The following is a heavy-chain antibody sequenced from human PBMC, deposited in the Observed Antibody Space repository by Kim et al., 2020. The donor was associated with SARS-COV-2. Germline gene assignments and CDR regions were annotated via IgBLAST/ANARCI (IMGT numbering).Heavy chain of an antibody. J-gene: IGHJ5*02. CDR3: AGGGTVVTNLRYNWFDP. Sequence: RRSRVTISVDTSNNQFSLKLSSVTAADTAVYYCAGGGTVVTNLRYNWFDPWGQGTLVTVSS. D-gene: IGHD2-15*01. V-gene: IGHV4-59*09.